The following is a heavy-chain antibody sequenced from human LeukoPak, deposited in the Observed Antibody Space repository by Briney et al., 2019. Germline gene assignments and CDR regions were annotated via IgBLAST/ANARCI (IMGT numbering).Heavy chain of an antibody. Sequence: GGSLRLSCAASGFTFSSYSMNWVRQAPGKGLEWVSYISSSSSTIYYADSVKGRFTISRDNSKNTLYLQMNSLRAEDTAVYYCASNYYGSGSYYYYYYHMDVWGKGTTVTVSS. CDR1: GFTFSSYS. CDR3: ASNYYGSGSYYYYYYHMDV. V-gene: IGHV3-48*01. J-gene: IGHJ6*03. CDR2: ISSSSSTI. D-gene: IGHD3-10*01.